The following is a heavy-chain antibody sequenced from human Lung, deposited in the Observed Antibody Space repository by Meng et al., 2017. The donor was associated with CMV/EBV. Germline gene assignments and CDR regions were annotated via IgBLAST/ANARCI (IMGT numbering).Heavy chain of an antibody. CDR2: ISGSGGDI. V-gene: IGHV3-11*04. CDR1: GFTFSDYY. J-gene: IGHJ4*02. CDR3: VRDILRPRITYCFDY. D-gene: IGHD5-24*01. Sequence: GGSLRLXXAASGFTFSDYYMSWIRQAPGKGLEWISYISGSGGDIFYGDSVEGRFTISRDNAKNSLYLQMNSLRAEDTAVYYCVRDILRPRITYCFDYWGPETXVTVSS.